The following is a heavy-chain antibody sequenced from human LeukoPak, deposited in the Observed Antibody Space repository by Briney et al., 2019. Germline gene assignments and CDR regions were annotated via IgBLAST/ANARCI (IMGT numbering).Heavy chain of an antibody. Sequence: SVKVSCKASGGTFSSYAISWVRQAPGQGLEWMGRIIPILGIANYAQKFQGRVTITADKSTSTAYMELSSLRSEDTAVYYCARAPGRQAAAGMRAFDIWGQGTMVTVSS. D-gene: IGHD6-13*01. CDR3: ARAPGRQAAAGMRAFDI. V-gene: IGHV1-69*04. CDR2: IIPILGIA. CDR1: GGTFSSYA. J-gene: IGHJ3*02.